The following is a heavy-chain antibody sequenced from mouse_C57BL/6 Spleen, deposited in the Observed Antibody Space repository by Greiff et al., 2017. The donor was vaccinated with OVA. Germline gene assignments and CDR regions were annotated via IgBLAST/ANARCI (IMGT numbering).Heavy chain of an antibody. V-gene: IGHV5-4*03. D-gene: IGHD2-4*01. CDR2: ISDGGSYT. CDR3: ARVYDYDVEYFDV. J-gene: IGHJ1*03. CDR1: GFTFSSYA. Sequence: EVKVEESGGGLVKPGGSLKLSCAASGFTFSSYAMSWVRQTPEKRLEWVATISDGGSYTYYPDNVKGRFTISRDNAKNNLYLQMSHLKSEDTAMYYCARVYDYDVEYFDVWGTGTTVTVSS.